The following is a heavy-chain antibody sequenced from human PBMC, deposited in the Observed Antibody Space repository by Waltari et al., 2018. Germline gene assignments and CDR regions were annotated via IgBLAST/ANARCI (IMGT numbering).Heavy chain of an antibody. CDR1: GYTFNTHY. Sequence: QVQLVQSGAEVKKPGASVKVSCKASGYTFNTHYRPWGRQAPGQGLEWMGWSNPNTGGTNYAQKFQGRVTMTRDTSITTGYMELSSLRSDDTAVYYCARGSGHDYWGQGTLVTVSS. CDR3: ARGSGHDY. CDR2: SNPNTGGT. V-gene: IGHV1-2*02. J-gene: IGHJ4*02.